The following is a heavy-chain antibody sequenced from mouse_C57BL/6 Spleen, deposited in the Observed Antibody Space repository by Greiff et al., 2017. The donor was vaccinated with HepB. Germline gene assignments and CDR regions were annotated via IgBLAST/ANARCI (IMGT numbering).Heavy chain of an antibody. J-gene: IGHJ3*01. CDR2: IYPGSGST. CDR3: AREGPIYYDQAWFAY. Sequence: QVQLQQPGAELVKPGASVKMSCKASSYTFTSYWITWVKQRPGQGLEWIGDIYPGSGSTNYNEKFKSKATLTVDTSSSTAYMQLSSLTSEDSAVYYCAREGPIYYDQAWFAYWGQGTLVTVSA. D-gene: IGHD2-4*01. V-gene: IGHV1-55*01. CDR1: SYTFTSYW.